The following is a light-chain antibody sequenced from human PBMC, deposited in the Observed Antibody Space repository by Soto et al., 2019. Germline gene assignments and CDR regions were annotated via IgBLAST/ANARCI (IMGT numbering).Light chain of an antibody. CDR2: DAS. CDR1: QSISSW. Sequence: DIQMTQSPSTLSASVGDRVTITCRASQSISSWLAWYQQKPGKAPKLLIYDASSLESGVPSRVSGSGSGTEFTLTISRLQPDDFATYFCQQENSYPWTFGQGTKVEIK. CDR3: QQENSYPWT. V-gene: IGKV1-5*01. J-gene: IGKJ1*01.